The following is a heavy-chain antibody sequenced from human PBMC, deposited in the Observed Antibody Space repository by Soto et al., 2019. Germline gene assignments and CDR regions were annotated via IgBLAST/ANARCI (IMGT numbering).Heavy chain of an antibody. V-gene: IGHV4-38-2*01. D-gene: IGHD3-22*01. CDR2: IYHSGST. CDR3: ARVRGYYDSSGYPLEFDY. Sequence: ASETLSLTCAVSGYSVSSGYYWGWIRQPPGKGLEWIGTIYHSGSTYYSPSLKSRVTISVDTSKNQFSLKLRSVTAADTAVYYCARVRGYYDSSGYPLEFDYWGQGTLVTVSS. J-gene: IGHJ4*02. CDR1: GYSVSSGYY.